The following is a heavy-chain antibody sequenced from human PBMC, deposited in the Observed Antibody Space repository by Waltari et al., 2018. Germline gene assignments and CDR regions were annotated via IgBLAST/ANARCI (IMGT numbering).Heavy chain of an antibody. V-gene: IGHV4-34*01. Sequence: QVQLQQWGAGLLKPSETLSLTCAVYGGSFSGYYWSWIRQPPGKGLEWIGEINHSGSTNYNPSLKSRVTISVDTSKNQFSLKLCSVTAADTAVYYCARGVRFLEWLLLPSRYYFDYWGQGTLVTVSS. J-gene: IGHJ4*02. CDR1: GGSFSGYY. CDR2: INHSGST. D-gene: IGHD3-3*01. CDR3: ARGVRFLEWLLLPSRYYFDY.